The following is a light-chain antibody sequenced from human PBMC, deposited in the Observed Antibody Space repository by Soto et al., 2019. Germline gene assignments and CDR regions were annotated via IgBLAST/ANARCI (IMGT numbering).Light chain of an antibody. V-gene: IGKV3-20*01. CDR3: QQHDILPIT. Sequence: EIVLTQSPGSLSLSPGERVTLSCRASQSVTSNYLAWYQQKPGQAPRLLIFGASIRDTGIPDRFSGAGSGTDFTLTISRLEPEDFALYYCQQHDILPITFGQGTRLEIK. CDR2: GAS. CDR1: QSVTSNY. J-gene: IGKJ5*01.